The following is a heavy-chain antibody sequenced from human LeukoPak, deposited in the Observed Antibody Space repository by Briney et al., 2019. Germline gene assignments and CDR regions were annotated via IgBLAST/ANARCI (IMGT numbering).Heavy chain of an antibody. CDR1: GFTFSNAW. Sequence: PGGSLRLSCATSGFTFSNAWMNWVRQAPGKGLEWVGRIRSNSDGGTIDYAAPVKGRFTISRDDSKNTAYLQMNSLKTEDTAVYYCTGDNFDSSVKFDYWGQGTLVTVSS. CDR2: IRSNSDGGTI. CDR3: TGDNFDSSVKFDY. D-gene: IGHD3-22*01. J-gene: IGHJ4*02. V-gene: IGHV3-15*07.